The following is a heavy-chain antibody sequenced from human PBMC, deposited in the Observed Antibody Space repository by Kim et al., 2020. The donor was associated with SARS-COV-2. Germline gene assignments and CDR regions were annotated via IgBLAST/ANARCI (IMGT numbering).Heavy chain of an antibody. Sequence: ADSVKGRFTISSDNSKNTLYLQMNSLRAEDTAVYYCAKGSRYSSSWYAYWGQGTLVTVSS. CDR3: AKGSRYSSSWYAY. J-gene: IGHJ4*02. D-gene: IGHD6-13*01. V-gene: IGHV3-30*02.